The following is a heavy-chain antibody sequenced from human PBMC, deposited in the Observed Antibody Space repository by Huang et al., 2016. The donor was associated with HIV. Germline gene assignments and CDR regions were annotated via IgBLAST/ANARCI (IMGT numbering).Heavy chain of an antibody. CDR1: GFTFSRFG. CDR2: ISYDGTNK. CDR3: AKEFDILTGYYYSGSDY. Sequence: QVQLVESGGGVVQPGRSLRLSCVASGFTFSRFGMNWVRQAPGKGLEWVAVISYDGTNKYEAGYVKGRFTISRDNAKNTLYLQMNSLKPEDTAVYYGAKEFDILTGYYYSGSDYWGQGTLVTVSS. J-gene: IGHJ4*02. D-gene: IGHD3-9*01. V-gene: IGHV3-30*18.